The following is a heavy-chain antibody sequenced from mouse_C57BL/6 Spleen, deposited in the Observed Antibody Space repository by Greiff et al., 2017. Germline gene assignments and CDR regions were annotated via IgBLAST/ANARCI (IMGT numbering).Heavy chain of an antibody. Sequence: VQLQQSGAELVKPGASVKLSCTASGFNIKDYYMHWVKQRTEQGLEWIGRIDPEDGETKYAPKFQGKATLTVDQSSSTAYMQLNSLTSEDSAVYYCARDHSSPMDYWGQGTSVTVSS. CDR3: ARDHSSPMDY. CDR2: IDPEDGET. CDR1: GFNIKDYY. V-gene: IGHV14-2*01. J-gene: IGHJ4*01. D-gene: IGHD2-12*01.